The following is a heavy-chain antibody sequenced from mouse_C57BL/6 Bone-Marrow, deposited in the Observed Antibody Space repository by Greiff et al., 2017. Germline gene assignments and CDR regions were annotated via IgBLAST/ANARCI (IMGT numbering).Heavy chain of an antibody. CDR1: GFNIKDDY. Sequence: EVQRVESGAELVRPGASVKLSCTASGFNIKDDYMHWVKQRPEQGLEWIGWIDPENGDTEYASKFQGKATITADTSSNTAYLQLSSLTSEDTAVYYCTPNLFGGYWGQGTTLTVSS. J-gene: IGHJ2*01. D-gene: IGHD1-1*01. CDR3: TPNLFGGY. CDR2: IDPENGDT. V-gene: IGHV14-4*01.